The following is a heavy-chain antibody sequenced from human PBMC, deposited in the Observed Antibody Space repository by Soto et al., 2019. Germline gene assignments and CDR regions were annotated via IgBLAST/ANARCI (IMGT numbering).Heavy chain of an antibody. V-gene: IGHV3-33*01. CDR3: ARSRYYYDSSGPDAFDI. Sequence: QVQLVESGGGVVQPGRSLRLSCAASGFTFSSYGMHWVRQAPGKGLEWVAVIWYDGSNKYYADSVKGRFTISRDNSKNTLYRQINSLRAEDTAVYYCARSRYYYDSSGPDAFDIWGQGTMVTVSS. D-gene: IGHD3-22*01. J-gene: IGHJ3*02. CDR1: GFTFSSYG. CDR2: IWYDGSNK.